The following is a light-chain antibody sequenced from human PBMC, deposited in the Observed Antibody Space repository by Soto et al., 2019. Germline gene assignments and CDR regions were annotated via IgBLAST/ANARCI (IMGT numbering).Light chain of an antibody. V-gene: IGKV1-9*01. CDR3: QHLYSYPFT. CDR1: QGISSY. CDR2: AAS. J-gene: IGKJ3*01. Sequence: DIQLTQSPSFLSASVGDRVTITCRASQGISSYLAWYQQKPGKAPKLLIYAASTLQSGVPSRFSGSGSGTEFTLAISSLQPEDFATYFCQHLYSYPFTFGPGTKVDGK.